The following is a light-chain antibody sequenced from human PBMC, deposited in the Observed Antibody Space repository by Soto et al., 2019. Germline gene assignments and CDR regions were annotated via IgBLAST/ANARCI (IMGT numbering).Light chain of an antibody. CDR1: SSDIGGYNY. CDR2: EVS. CDR3: SSYTSSSLPV. V-gene: IGLV2-14*01. Sequence: QSALTQPASVSGSPGQSITISCTGTSSDIGGYNYVSWYQQHPGKAPKLMIYEVSNRPSGVSNRFSGSKSGNTASLTISGLQAEDEADYYCSSYTSSSLPVFGGGIKVTVL. J-gene: IGLJ2*01.